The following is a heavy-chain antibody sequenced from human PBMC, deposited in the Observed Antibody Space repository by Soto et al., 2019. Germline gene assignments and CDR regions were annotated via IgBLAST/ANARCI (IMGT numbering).Heavy chain of an antibody. CDR3: AGMQEGALAF. CDR1: GGSFSGYY. V-gene: IGHV4-34*01. CDR2: INHSGST. J-gene: IGHJ4*02. D-gene: IGHD1-26*01. Sequence: NPSETLSLTCAVYGGSFSGYYWSWIRQPPGKGLEWIGEINHSGSTNYNPSLKSRVTISVDTSKNQFSLQLSSVIPEDTAVYYCAGMQEGALAFWGQGTLVTVSS.